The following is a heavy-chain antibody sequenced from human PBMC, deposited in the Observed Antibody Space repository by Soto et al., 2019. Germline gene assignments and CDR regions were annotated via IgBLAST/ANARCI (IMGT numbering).Heavy chain of an antibody. CDR1: GFTFSTYW. J-gene: IGHJ6*02. V-gene: IGHV3-74*01. Sequence: EVQLVESGGGLVQPGGSLRLSCAASGFTFSTYWMHWVRQPPGKGLVWVSRINNDGSNTAYADSVKGRFTISRDNAQSTLYLQMKSRRAEDTAVYYCARDPLIGTTDYGLDVWGQGTTVSVSS. D-gene: IGHD1-7*01. CDR3: ARDPLIGTTDYGLDV. CDR2: INNDGSNT.